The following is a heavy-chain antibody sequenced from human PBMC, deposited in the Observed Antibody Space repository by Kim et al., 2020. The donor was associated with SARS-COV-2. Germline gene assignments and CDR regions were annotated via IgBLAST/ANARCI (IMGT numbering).Heavy chain of an antibody. D-gene: IGHD2-2*01. CDR1: GGSISGSSYC. V-gene: IGHV4-39*07. CDR3: ARVHCSTTSCALYGFDI. CDR2: IYYSGSS. Sequence: SETLSLTCTVSGGSISGSSYCWGWIRQPPGKGLEWIVSIYYSGSSYSNLSLKSRFTISVDTSKHQFSLMVVSVTAADTDVYYCARVHCSTTSCALYGFDIWGQGTMVTVSS. J-gene: IGHJ3*02.